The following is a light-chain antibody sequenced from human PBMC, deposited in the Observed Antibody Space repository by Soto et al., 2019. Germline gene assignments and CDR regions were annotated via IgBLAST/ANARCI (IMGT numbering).Light chain of an antibody. V-gene: IGKV3-11*01. CDR3: RQYGSSPRT. CDR2: DAF. CDR1: QNINSY. Sequence: EIVLTQSPATLSLSPGERATLSCRASQNINSYLAWYQQKPGQAPRLLIYDAFNRATGIPARFSGSGSGTDFVLTISSLEPEDFGVYYCRQYGSSPRTFGQGTKVDIK. J-gene: IGKJ1*01.